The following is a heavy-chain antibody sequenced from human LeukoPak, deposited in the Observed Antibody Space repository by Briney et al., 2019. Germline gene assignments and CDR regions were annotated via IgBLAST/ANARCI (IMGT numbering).Heavy chain of an antibody. V-gene: IGHV4-59*08. J-gene: IGHJ4*02. Sequence: PSETLSLTCTVSGGSITGYYWNWIRQPPGKGLEWIAYIYYSGGTHYNPSLESRVTISVDTSKSQFSLKLSSVTAADTAVYYCAGSSYGGATHFDYWGQGTLVTVSS. D-gene: IGHD4/OR15-4a*01. CDR2: IYYSGGT. CDR3: AGSSYGGATHFDY. CDR1: GGSITGYY.